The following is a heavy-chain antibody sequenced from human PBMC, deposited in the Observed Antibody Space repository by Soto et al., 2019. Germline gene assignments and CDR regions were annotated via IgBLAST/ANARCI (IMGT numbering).Heavy chain of an antibody. CDR2: ISSTTNYI. CDR1: GFTFTRYS. CDR3: ARESEDLTSNFDY. J-gene: IGHJ4*02. V-gene: IGHV3-21*06. Sequence: PGGSLRLSCAASGFTFTRYSMNWVRRAPGKGLEWVSSISSTTNYIYYGDSMKGRFTISRDNAKNSLYLEMNSLRAEDTTVYYCARESEDLTSNFDYWGRGTLVTVST.